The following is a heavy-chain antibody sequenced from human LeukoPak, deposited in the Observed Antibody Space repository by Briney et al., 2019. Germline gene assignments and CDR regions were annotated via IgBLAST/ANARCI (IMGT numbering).Heavy chain of an antibody. Sequence: GGSLKLSCPAPEFPFSSNGMNWVRQPQGKGLEWVAPISNDGNNKFYADSVKGRFTISRDNPKNTMNLQMNSLRAEDTAVYYCAKGGGSSGRSHYFDYWGQGTLVTVSS. CDR2: ISNDGNNK. CDR1: EFPFSSNG. D-gene: IGHD6-19*01. CDR3: AKGGGSSGRSHYFDY. V-gene: IGHV3-30*18. J-gene: IGHJ4*02.